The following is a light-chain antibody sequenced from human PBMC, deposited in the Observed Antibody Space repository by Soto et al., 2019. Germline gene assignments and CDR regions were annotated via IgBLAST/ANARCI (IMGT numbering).Light chain of an antibody. Sequence: DILMTQSPSTLSTSVGDRVTITCRASQNIRGWLAWYQQKPGKAPKLLIYDASTLESGVPSRFSGSGSGTEFTLTISSLQPDDFATYYCQQYNSYSWTLGQGTKVDIK. CDR3: QQYNSYSWT. V-gene: IGKV1-5*01. J-gene: IGKJ1*01. CDR2: DAS. CDR1: QNIRGW.